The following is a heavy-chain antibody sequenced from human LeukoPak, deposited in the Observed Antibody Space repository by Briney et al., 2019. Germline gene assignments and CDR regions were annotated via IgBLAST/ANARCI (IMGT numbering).Heavy chain of an antibody. CDR3: ARVQWPVKFDY. D-gene: IGHD6-19*01. Sequence: PSETLSLTCTVSGGSISSGDYSWSWIRQPPGKGLEWIGYIYYSGSTYYNPSLKSRVTISVDTSKNQFSLKLSSVTAADTAVYYCARVQWPVKFDYWGQGTLVTVSS. V-gene: IGHV4-30-4*01. CDR2: IYYSGST. J-gene: IGHJ4*02. CDR1: GGSISSGDYS.